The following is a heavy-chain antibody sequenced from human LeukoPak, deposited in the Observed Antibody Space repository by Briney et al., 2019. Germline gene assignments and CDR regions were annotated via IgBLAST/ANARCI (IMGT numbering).Heavy chain of an antibody. V-gene: IGHV4-38-2*01. CDR1: GYSISSGYY. D-gene: IGHD2-21*02. CDR3: AGQSDSDTDFDY. CDR2: IYHSGST. J-gene: IGHJ4*02. Sequence: PSETLSLTCAVSGYSISSGYYWGWIRQPPGKGLEWIGSIYHSGSTYYNPSLKSRVTISVDTSKNQFSLKLSSVTAADTTLYYCAGQSDSDTDFDYWGQGALVTVSS.